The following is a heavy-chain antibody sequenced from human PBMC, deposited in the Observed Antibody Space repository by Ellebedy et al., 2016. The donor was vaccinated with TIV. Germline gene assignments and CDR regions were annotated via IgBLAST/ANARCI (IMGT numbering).Heavy chain of an antibody. V-gene: IGHV4-31*03. D-gene: IGHD6-19*01. CDR2: IYYIGST. CDR1: GGSISSGGNY. Sequence: LRLSCTVSGGSISSGGNYWTWIRQHPGKGLEWIGFIYYIGSTYTNPSLSSRVTMSVDTSKNQFSLNLTSVTAADTAMYYCARGSGWYDPFDLWGQGTLVTVSS. J-gene: IGHJ4*02. CDR3: ARGSGWYDPFDL.